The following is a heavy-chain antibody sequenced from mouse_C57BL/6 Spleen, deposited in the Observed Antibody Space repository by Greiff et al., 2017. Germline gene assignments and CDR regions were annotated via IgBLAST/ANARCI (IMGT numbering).Heavy chain of an antibody. J-gene: IGHJ4*01. CDR2: IDPSDSET. D-gene: IGHD2-3*01. CDR3: ARSDGYCYYAMEY. CDR1: GYTFTSYW. V-gene: IGHV1-52*01. Sequence: QVQLQQPGAELVRPGSSVKLSCKASGYTFTSYWMHWVKQRPIQGLEWIGNIDPSDSETNYNKKFKGKATLTVDKSASTAYLQLSSLTSEDSAVYYCARSDGYCYYAMEYWGQGTSVTVAS.